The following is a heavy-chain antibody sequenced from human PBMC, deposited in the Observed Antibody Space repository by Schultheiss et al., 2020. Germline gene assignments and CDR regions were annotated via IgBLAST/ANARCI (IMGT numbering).Heavy chain of an antibody. CDR2: IYYSGST. J-gene: IGHJ2*01. CDR1: GGSISSGGYY. V-gene: IGHV4-31*03. Sequence: SQTLSLTCTVSGGSISSGGYYWSWIRQHPGKGLEWIGYIYYSGSTYYNPSLKSRVTISVDTSKNQFSLKLSSVTAADTAVYYCARELGNEYSSSSGLGLWGRGTLVTVSS. CDR3: ARELGNEYSSSSGLGL. D-gene: IGHD6-6*01.